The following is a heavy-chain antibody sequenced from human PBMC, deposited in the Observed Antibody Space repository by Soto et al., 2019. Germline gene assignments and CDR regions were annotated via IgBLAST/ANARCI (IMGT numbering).Heavy chain of an antibody. J-gene: IGHJ5*02. CDR1: GGSINSGGYQ. CDR2: IYYSGST. CDR3: ARGKNWFDP. Sequence: SETLSLTCIVSGGSINSGGYQWSWIRQHPGKGLEWIGYIYYSGSTYYNPSLKSRVTISVDTSKNQFSPKLRSVTAADTAVYYCARGKNWFDPWGQGTLVTVSS. V-gene: IGHV4-31*03.